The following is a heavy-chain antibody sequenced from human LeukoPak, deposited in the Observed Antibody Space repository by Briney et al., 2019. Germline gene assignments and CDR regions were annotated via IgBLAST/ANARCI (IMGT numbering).Heavy chain of an antibody. CDR2: INHSGST. D-gene: IGHD3-16*01. CDR1: GGSFSGYY. J-gene: IGHJ4*02. V-gene: IGHV4-34*01. Sequence: SETLSLTCAVYGGSFSGYYWSWIRQPPGKGLEWIGEINHSGSTNYNPSLKSRVTISVDTSKNQFSPKLSSVTAADTAVYYCARALGPIDYWGQGTLVTVSS. CDR3: ARALGPIDY.